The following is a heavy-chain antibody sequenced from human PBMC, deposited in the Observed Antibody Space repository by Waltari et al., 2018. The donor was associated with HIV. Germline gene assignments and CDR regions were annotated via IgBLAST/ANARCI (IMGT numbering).Heavy chain of an antibody. J-gene: IGHJ6*02. D-gene: IGHD2-2*01. CDR1: LCCCRGHG. CDR3: ARDGPAPKNIYHYYGMDV. Sequence: QVQLVESGGGVVRPGRSVRLSCGASLCCCRGHGVERVGQPPGKGLEWVAVISYDGTNKYYAESVRGRFTISRDNSENTLYLEMNSLKPDDTAVYYCARDGPAPKNIYHYYGMDVWGQGTTVTVSS. V-gene: IGHV3-30-3*01. CDR2: ISYDGTNK.